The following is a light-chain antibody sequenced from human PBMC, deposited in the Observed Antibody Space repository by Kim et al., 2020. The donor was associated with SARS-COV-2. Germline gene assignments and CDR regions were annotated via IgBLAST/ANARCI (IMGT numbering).Light chain of an antibody. Sequence: SSELTQDPAVSVALGQTVRITCQGDSLRSYYASWYQQKPGQAPVLVIYGKNNRPSGIPDRFSGSSSGNTASLTITGAQAEDEADYYCNSRDSSGNDVVFG. V-gene: IGLV3-19*01. CDR2: GKN. CDR1: SLRSYY. J-gene: IGLJ2*01. CDR3: NSRDSSGNDVV.